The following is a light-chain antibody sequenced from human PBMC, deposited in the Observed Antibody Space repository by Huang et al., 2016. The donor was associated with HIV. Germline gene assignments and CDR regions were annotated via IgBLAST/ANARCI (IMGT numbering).Light chain of an antibody. CDR2: AAS. V-gene: IGKV1-39*01. CDR3: QQSYSNTFT. J-gene: IGKJ3*01. Sequence: IQMTQSPSSLSASVGDRVIITCRESQSISSYLNWYQQQPGKAPNLLIYAASSLQSGVPSRFSGSGSGTDFTLTIRSLQPEDFATYYCQQSYSNTFTFGAGTKVDVK. CDR1: QSISSY.